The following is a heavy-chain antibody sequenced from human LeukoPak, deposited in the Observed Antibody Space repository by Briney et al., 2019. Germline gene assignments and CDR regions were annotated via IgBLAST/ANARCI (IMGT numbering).Heavy chain of an antibody. CDR3: ARPSINDYGDFGY. J-gene: IGHJ4*02. D-gene: IGHD4-17*01. CDR2: ISGTSRSTYI. CDR1: GFTFSSYW. Sequence: GGSLRLSCAASGFTFSSYWMSWVRQAPGKGLEWVSSISGTSRSTYIYYADSVKGRFTISRDNAENSLYLQMNSLRAEDTAVYYCARPSINDYGDFGYWGQGTLVTVSS. V-gene: IGHV3-21*01.